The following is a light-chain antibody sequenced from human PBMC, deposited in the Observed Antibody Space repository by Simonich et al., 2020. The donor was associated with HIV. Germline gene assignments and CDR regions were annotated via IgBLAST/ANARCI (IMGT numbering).Light chain of an antibody. V-gene: IGKV2-28*01. J-gene: IGKJ1*01. Sequence: DIVMTQSPLSLPVTPGEPASISCRSSQSLLNSSGYNYLDWYLQKPGQSPQLLIYLGANRASGVPDRFSGSGSGTDFTLKISRVEAEDVGVYYCMQALQTRWTFGQGTKVEIK. CDR1: QSLLNSSGYNY. CDR2: LGA. CDR3: MQALQTRWT.